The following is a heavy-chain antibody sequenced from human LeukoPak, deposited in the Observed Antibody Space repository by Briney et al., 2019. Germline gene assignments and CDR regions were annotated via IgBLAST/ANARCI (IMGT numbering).Heavy chain of an antibody. CDR2: IIPIFGTA. D-gene: IGHD3-22*01. V-gene: IGHV1-69*13. Sequence: ASVKVSCKASGGTFSSYAISWVRQAPGQGLEWMGGIIPIFGTANYAQKFQGRVTITADESTSTAYMELSSLRSEDTAVYYCARDHYDSSFFYYSYMDVWGKGTTVTVSS. CDR3: ARDHYDSSFFYYSYMDV. J-gene: IGHJ6*03. CDR1: GGTFSSYA.